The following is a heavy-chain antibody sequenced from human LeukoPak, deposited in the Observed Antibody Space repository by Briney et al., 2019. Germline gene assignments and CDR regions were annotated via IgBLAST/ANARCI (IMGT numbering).Heavy chain of an antibody. CDR2: INPNSGGT. J-gene: IGHJ4*02. V-gene: IGHV1-2*06. CDR3: ARGPWSSGWSTDFDY. Sequence: GASVKVSSKASGYTFTGYYMHWVRQAPGQGLEWMGRINPNSGGTNYAQKFQGRVTMTRDTSISTAYMELSRLRSDDTAVYYCARGPWSSGWSTDFDYWGQGNLVTVSS. CDR1: GYTFTGYY. D-gene: IGHD6-19*01.